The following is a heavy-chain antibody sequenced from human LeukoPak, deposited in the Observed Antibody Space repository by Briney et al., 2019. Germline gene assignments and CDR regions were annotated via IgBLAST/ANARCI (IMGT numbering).Heavy chain of an antibody. J-gene: IGHJ4*02. CDR3: VRRQGSGYYFGIDY. D-gene: IGHD3-22*01. CDR2: ISGSDAGT. Sequence: GGSLRLSCAASGFTFNNYAMSWVRQAPGKGLEWVSAISGSDAGTYYADSVKGRFTISRDNSKNTLYLQMNSLRAEDTALYYCVRRQGSGYYFGIDYWGQGTLVTVSS. V-gene: IGHV3-23*01. CDR1: GFTFNNYA.